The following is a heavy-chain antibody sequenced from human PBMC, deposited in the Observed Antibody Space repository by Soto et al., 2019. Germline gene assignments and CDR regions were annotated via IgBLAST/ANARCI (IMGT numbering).Heavy chain of an antibody. V-gene: IGHV3-23*01. CDR1: GFTFSSCA. Sequence: GGSLRLSCAASGFTFSSCAMSWVRQAPGKGLEWVSAISGSGGSTYYADSVKGRFTISRDNTKNTLYLQMNSLRAEDTAVYYCAKDPNQKIFGVVIIRDKGDYWGQGTLVTVSS. J-gene: IGHJ4*02. CDR3: AKDPNQKIFGVVIIRDKGDY. CDR2: ISGSGGST. D-gene: IGHD3-3*01.